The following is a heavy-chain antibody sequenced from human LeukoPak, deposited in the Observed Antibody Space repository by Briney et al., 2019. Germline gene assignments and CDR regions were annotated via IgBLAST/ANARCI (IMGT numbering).Heavy chain of an antibody. CDR3: AREEAAGTIDY. Sequence: PSETLSLTCTVSGGSISSYYLSWIRQPPGKGLEWIGYIYYSGSTNYNPSLKSRVTISVDTSKNQFSLKLSSVTAADTAVYYCAREEAAGTIDYWGQGTLVTVSS. D-gene: IGHD6-13*01. V-gene: IGHV4-59*01. CDR2: IYYSGST. J-gene: IGHJ4*02. CDR1: GGSISSYY.